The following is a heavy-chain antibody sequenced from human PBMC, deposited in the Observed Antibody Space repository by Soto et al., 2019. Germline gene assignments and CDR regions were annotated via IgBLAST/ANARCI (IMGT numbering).Heavy chain of an antibody. CDR1: GFTFGNYA. D-gene: IGHD4-17*01. J-gene: IGHJ5*02. V-gene: IGHV3-23*01. Sequence: PGGSLSLSCAASGFTFGNYAMIWVRQAPGNGLGWVSVIGGGVEYTTYAGSVWGRFTISRDNSKNTLYLQMISLGVDDTAVYYCAKDPDYGDTSGYPSPPPWGRRTLVTV. CDR3: AKDPDYGDTSGYPSPPP. CDR2: IGGGVEYT.